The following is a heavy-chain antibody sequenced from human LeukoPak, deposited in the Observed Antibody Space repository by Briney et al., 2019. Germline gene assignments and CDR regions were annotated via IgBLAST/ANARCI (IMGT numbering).Heavy chain of an antibody. D-gene: IGHD4-17*01. CDR1: GGSISSYY. CDR3: ARDLYGDYADWFDP. Sequence: PSETLSLTCTVSGGSISSYYWSWIRQPPGKGLEWIGYIYYSGSTNYNPSLKSRVTISVDTSKNQFSLKLSSVTAADTAVYYCARDLYGDYADWFDPWGQGTLVTVSS. CDR2: IYYSGST. V-gene: IGHV4-59*12. J-gene: IGHJ5*02.